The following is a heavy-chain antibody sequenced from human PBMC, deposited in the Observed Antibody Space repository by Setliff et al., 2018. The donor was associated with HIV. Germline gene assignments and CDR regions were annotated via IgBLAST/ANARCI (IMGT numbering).Heavy chain of an antibody. V-gene: IGHV4-38-2*01. Sequence: PSETLSLTCAVSGYSISSSHYWGWFRQPPGKGLEWIGEITPNGRTNYIPSLKSRVTMSLDTPKNQFSLKLTSVTVADTAFYYCSNWNTTIDEDSWGQGTLVTVSS. J-gene: IGHJ4*02. CDR3: SNWNTTIDEDS. D-gene: IGHD5-18*01. CDR2: ITPNGRT. CDR1: GYSISSSHY.